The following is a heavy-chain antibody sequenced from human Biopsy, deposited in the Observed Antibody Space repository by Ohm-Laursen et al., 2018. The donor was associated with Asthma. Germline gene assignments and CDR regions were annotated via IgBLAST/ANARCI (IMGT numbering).Heavy chain of an antibody. D-gene: IGHD2-8*01. V-gene: IGHV1-46*02. CDR2: INPSGAGT. J-gene: IGHJ4*02. Sequence: ASVKVSCNASGFSFDNYFMHWVRQAPGQGLEWMGIINPSGAGTRYAEKFRGRLIVTRDASTRTAFMDLRSLRSDDTAIYFCARARETTNYGDSDFDIWGQGTLITVSS. CDR1: GFSFDNYF. CDR3: ARARETTNYGDSDFDI.